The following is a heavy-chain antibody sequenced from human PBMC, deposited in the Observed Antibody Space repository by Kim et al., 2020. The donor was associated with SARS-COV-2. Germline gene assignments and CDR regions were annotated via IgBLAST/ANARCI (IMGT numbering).Heavy chain of an antibody. CDR1: GFTFSSYE. Sequence: GGSLRLSCAASGFTFSSYEMNWVRQAPGKGLEWFSYISSSGSTIYYADSVKGRFTISRDNAKNSLYLQMNSLRAEDTAVYYCARDGPTGNYYYYGMDVWGQGTTVTVSS. CDR2: ISSSGSTI. J-gene: IGHJ6*02. CDR3: ARDGPTGNYYYYGMDV. V-gene: IGHV3-48*03.